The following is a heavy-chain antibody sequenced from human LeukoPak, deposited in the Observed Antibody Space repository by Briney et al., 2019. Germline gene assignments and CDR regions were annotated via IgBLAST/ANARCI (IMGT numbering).Heavy chain of an antibody. CDR2: MNPNSGNT. CDR1: VYTFTSYD. V-gene: IGHV1-8*03. CDR3: ASEGSDY. J-gene: IGHJ4*02. Sequence: GASVKVSFKASVYTFTSYDINWVRQATGQGLEWMGHMNPNSGNTRYAQKFQGRVTITTNTSTSTAYMALSSLRYDDTPVYYCASEGSDYWGQGTLVTVSS.